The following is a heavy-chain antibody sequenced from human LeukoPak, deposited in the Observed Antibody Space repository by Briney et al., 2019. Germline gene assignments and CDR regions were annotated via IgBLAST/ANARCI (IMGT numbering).Heavy chain of an antibody. V-gene: IGHV3-74*01. CDR1: GFTFSSNW. CDR3: VRDLGGRSGH. J-gene: IGHJ4*02. CDR2: INEDGSTT. D-gene: IGHD1-26*01. Sequence: PGGSLRLSCAASGFTFSSNWMHWVRLAPGKGLVWVSRINEDGSTTNYADSVEGRSTIFRDNAKNTLYLQMNSLRAEDTAVYYCVRDLGGRSGHWGQGTLVTVSS.